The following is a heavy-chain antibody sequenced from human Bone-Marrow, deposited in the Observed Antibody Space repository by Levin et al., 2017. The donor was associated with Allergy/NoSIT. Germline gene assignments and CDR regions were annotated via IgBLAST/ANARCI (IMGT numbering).Heavy chain of an antibody. V-gene: IGHV4-59*08. Sequence: SETLSLTCAVSGASVNNYYWSWIRQSPGKGLEWIGYMYHGGRTNYNPSLRGRVTISLDTSRNHIFLGLTSVTAADTAVYYCARRGRAGGYDGYTWLDPWGQGTQVTVSS. D-gene: IGHD5-12*01. CDR3: ARRGRAGGYDGYTWLDP. CDR2: MYHGGRT. J-gene: IGHJ5*02. CDR1: GASVNNYY.